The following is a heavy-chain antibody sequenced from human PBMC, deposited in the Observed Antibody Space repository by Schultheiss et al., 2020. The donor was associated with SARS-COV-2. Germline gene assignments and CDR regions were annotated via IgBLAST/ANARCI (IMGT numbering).Heavy chain of an antibody. D-gene: IGHD1-14*01. CDR1: GFTFSSYA. J-gene: IGHJ4*02. V-gene: IGHV3-30*07. Sequence: GGSLRLSCAASGFTFSSYAMHWVRQAPGKGLEWVAVISYDGSNKYYADSVKGRFTISRDNSKNTLYLQMNSLRAEDTAVYYCAKPTTGSYSDYWGQGTLVTVSS. CDR3: AKPTTGSYSDY. CDR2: ISYDGSNK.